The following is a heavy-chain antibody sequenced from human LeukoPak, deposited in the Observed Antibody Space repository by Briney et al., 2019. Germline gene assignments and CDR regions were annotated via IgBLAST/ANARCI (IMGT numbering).Heavy chain of an antibody. CDR1: GGSISTSNYY. CDR3: ARHVVAAAGSYYFDY. J-gene: IGHJ4*02. CDR2: IFYSGST. Sequence: PSETLSLTCTVSGGSISTSNYYWGWIRQPPGKGLEWIGNIFYSGSTYYSPSLRSRVTISLDTSRNQFSLKLSSVTAADTAVYYCARHVVAAAGSYYFDYWGQGTLVTVSS. V-gene: IGHV4-39*01. D-gene: IGHD6-13*01.